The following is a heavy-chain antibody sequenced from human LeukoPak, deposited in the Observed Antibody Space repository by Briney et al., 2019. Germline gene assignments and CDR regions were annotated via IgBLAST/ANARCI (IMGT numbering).Heavy chain of an antibody. Sequence: GGSLRLSCAASGFTFSSYGMHWVRQAPGKGLEWVAVISYDGSNKYYADSVKGRFTISRDNSKNTLYLQMNSLRAEDTAVYYCAKDSGRNIYYYGSGSYSPYFDYWGQGTLVTVSS. V-gene: IGHV3-30*18. CDR2: ISYDGSNK. D-gene: IGHD3-10*01. CDR3: AKDSGRNIYYYGSGSYSPYFDY. CDR1: GFTFSSYG. J-gene: IGHJ4*02.